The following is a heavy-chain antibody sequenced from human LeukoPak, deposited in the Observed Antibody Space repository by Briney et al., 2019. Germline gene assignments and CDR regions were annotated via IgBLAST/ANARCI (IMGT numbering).Heavy chain of an antibody. D-gene: IGHD6-13*01. CDR3: ARDSRSSWHVPHFDY. J-gene: IGHJ4*02. V-gene: IGHV1-46*01. Sequence: ASVKVSCKASGYTFTGYYMHWVRQAPGQGLEWMGWINPNSGSTSYAQKFQGRVTMTRDTSTSTVYMELSSPRSEDTAVYYCARDSRSSWHVPHFDYWGQGTLVTVSS. CDR2: INPNSGST. CDR1: GYTFTGYY.